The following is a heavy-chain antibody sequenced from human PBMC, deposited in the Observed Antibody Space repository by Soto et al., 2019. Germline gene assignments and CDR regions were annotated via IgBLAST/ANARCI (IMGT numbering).Heavy chain of an antibody. J-gene: IGHJ4*02. CDR3: ARGNFGYDY. CDR1: GGPINSGYYY. CDR2: IYHSGNT. D-gene: IGHD1-7*01. V-gene: IGHV4-31*03. Sequence: SETLSLTCTVSGGPINSGYYYWSWIRQHPGKGLEWIGHIYHSGNTYYNPSLKSRVTMSVDTSTNQFSLNLSSVTAADTAVYYCARGNFGYDYWGQGTQVTVS.